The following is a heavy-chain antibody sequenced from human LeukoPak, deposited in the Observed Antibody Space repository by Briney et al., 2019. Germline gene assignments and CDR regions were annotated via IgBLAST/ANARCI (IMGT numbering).Heavy chain of an antibody. CDR1: GFTLSSYG. J-gene: IGHJ4*02. CDR2: MPFDGSNK. Sequence: GGSLRLSWAASGFTLSSYGMPWVGRAPGKGLEWVSYMPFDGSNKYYADSVRGRFTISRDNSKNTLYLQMNSLRGEDTAMYYCAKDNPVLHYWGQGTLVTVSS. V-gene: IGHV3-30*02. D-gene: IGHD1-14*01. CDR3: AKDNPVLHY.